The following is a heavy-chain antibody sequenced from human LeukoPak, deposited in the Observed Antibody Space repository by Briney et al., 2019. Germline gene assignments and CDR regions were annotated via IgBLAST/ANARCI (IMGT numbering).Heavy chain of an antibody. D-gene: IGHD5-24*01. CDR1: GGSISSGSYY. CDR3: ASATQEMATIPAFDI. Sequence: SQTLSLTCTVAGGSISSGSYYWSWIRQPAGKGLEWIGRIYTSGSANYNPSLKSRVTISVDTSKNQFSLKLSSVTAADTAVSYCASATQEMATIPAFDIWGQGTMVTVSS. CDR2: IYTSGSA. V-gene: IGHV4-61*02. J-gene: IGHJ3*02.